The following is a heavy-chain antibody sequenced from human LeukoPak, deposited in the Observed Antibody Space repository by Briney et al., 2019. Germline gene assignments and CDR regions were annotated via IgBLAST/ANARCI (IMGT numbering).Heavy chain of an antibody. CDR1: GGSISSGGYS. D-gene: IGHD4-23*01. V-gene: IGHV4-30-2*01. J-gene: IGHJ4*02. CDR3: ARGGKGYYFDN. Sequence: SDTLSLTCAVSGGSISSGGYSWSWIRQPPGKGLEWIGYIYHSGSTYYNPSLKSRVTISVDRSKNQFSLKLSSVTAADTAVYYCARGGKGYYFDNWGQGTLVTVSS. CDR2: IYHSGST.